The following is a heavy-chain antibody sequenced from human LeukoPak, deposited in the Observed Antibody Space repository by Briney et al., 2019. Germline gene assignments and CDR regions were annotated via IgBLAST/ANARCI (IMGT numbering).Heavy chain of an antibody. D-gene: IGHD5-12*01. CDR2: IYHSGST. Sequence: SEALSLTCTVSGGSISSSSYYWGWIRQPPGKGLEWIGSIYHSGSTNYNPSLKSRVTISVDKSKNQFSLKLSSVTAADTAVYYCARYSGYDVYYLDYWGQGTLVTVSS. CDR3: ARYSGYDVYYLDY. V-gene: IGHV4-39*07. CDR1: GGSISSSSYY. J-gene: IGHJ4*02.